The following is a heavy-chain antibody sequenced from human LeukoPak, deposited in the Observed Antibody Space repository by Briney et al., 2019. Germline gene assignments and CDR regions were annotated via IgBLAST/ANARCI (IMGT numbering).Heavy chain of an antibody. V-gene: IGHV4-30-2*01. CDR2: IYHSGST. CDR1: GVSISSGGYY. D-gene: IGHD3-22*01. CDR3: ASASYDSSAPDY. J-gene: IGHJ4*02. Sequence: PAETLSLTCAVSGVSISSGGYYWSWIRQPPGKGLEWIGYIYHSGSTHYNPSLKSRVTISVDRSKNQFSLKLSSVTAADTAVYYCASASYDSSAPDYWGQGTLVTVSS.